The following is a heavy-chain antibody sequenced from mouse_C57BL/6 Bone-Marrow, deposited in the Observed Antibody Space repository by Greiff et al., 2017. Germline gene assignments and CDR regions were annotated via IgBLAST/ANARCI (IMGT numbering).Heavy chain of an antibody. CDR2: IKPGSGGT. D-gene: IGHD1-1*01. CDR1: GYAFTNYL. J-gene: IGHJ2*01. Sequence: VQLQESGAELVRPGTSVKVSCKASGYAFTNYLIEWVKQRPGQGLEWIGVIKPGSGGTNYNEKFKGKATLTADKSSSTAYMQLSSLTSEDSAVYFCARYYYGSYFDYWGQGTTLTVSS. V-gene: IGHV1-54*01. CDR3: ARYYYGSYFDY.